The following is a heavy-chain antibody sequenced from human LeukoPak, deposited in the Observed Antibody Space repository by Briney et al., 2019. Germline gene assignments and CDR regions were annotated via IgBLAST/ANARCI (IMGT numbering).Heavy chain of an antibody. CDR1: GGSISSYY. J-gene: IGHJ6*02. CDR2: IYYSGST. Sequence: SETLSLTCTVSGGSISSYYWSWIRQPPGKGLEWIGYIYYSGSTNYNPSLKSRVTISVDTSKNQFSLKLGSVTAADTAVYYCAGGVYSSGWYSHWYYYGMDVWGQGTTVTVSS. D-gene: IGHD6-19*01. CDR3: AGGVYSSGWYSHWYYYGMDV. V-gene: IGHV4-59*08.